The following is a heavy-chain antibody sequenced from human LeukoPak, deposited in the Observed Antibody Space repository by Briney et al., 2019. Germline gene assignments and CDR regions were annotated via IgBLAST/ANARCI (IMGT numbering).Heavy chain of an antibody. CDR3: AADGAAGIFDY. Sequence: SVKVSCKASGFTFNSSAMQWVRQARGQRLEWLGWIVVGSGNTNYAQKFRERVTITRDMSTSTAYMDLSSLRSEDTAVYYCAADGAAGIFDYWGQGTLVTVSS. V-gene: IGHV1-58*02. D-gene: IGHD6-13*01. CDR1: GFTFNSSA. J-gene: IGHJ4*02. CDR2: IVVGSGNT.